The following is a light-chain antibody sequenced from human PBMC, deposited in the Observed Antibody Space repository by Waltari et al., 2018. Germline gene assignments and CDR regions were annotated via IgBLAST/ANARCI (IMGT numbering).Light chain of an antibody. CDR1: SGHSSNV. V-gene: IGLV4-69*01. CDR2: VNSDGSH. J-gene: IGLJ3*02. CDR3: QTGGHGTWV. Sequence: QLVLTQSPSASASLGASVKLTCTLSSGHSSNVIAWHQQQPEKGPRYLMKVNSDGSHSKGDGIPVRFSGSSSGAGRYLTISSVQSGDEADYYCQTGGHGTWVFGGGTKLTVL.